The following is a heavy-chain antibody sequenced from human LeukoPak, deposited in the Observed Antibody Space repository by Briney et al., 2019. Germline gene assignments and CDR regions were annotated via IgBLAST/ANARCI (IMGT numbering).Heavy chain of an antibody. CDR3: ARTTDTAMAQGYWYFDL. CDR2: IYYSGST. V-gene: IGHV4-59*08. J-gene: IGHJ2*01. Sequence: TSETLSLTCTVSGGSISSYYWSWIRQPPGKGLEWIGYIYYSGSTNYNPSLKSRVTISVDTSKNQFSLKLSSVIAADTAVYYCARTTDTAMAQGYWYFDLWGRGTLVTVSS. CDR1: GGSISSYY. D-gene: IGHD5-18*01.